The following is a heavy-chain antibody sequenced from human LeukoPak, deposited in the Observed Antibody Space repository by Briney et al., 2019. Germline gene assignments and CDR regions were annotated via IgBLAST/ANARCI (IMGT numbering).Heavy chain of an antibody. Sequence: GRSLRLSCAASGFTFDDYAMHWVRQAPGKGLEWVSGISWSSGSIGYADSVKGRFTISRDNAKNSLYLQMNSLRAEDTALYYCAKGYYYDSSGYPIDYWGQGTLVTVSS. V-gene: IGHV3-9*01. D-gene: IGHD3-22*01. J-gene: IGHJ4*02. CDR1: GFTFDDYA. CDR2: ISWSSGSI. CDR3: AKGYYYDSSGYPIDY.